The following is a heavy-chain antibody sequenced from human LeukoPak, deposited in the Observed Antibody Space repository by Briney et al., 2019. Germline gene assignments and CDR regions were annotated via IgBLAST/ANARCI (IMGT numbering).Heavy chain of an antibody. CDR1: GGTFSSYA. Sequence: ASVKVSCKASGGTFSSYAISWVRQAPGQGLEWMGGIIPIFGTANYAQKFQDRVTITADKSTSTAYMELSSLRSEDTAVYYCARVVGLTGYSSTWYSGYYYYMDVWGKGTTVTVSS. J-gene: IGHJ6*03. CDR3: ARVVGLTGYSSTWYSGYYYYMDV. CDR2: IIPIFGTA. D-gene: IGHD6-13*01. V-gene: IGHV1-69*06.